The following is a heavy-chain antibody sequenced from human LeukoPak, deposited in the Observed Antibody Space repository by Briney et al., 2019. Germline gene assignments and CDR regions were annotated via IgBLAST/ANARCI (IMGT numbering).Heavy chain of an antibody. D-gene: IGHD2-2*01. Sequence: ASVRVSCKASGYTFTGHYMHWVRQAPGQGLEWMGWINPNSGGTNYAQKFQGRVTMTRDTSISTAYMELSRPRSDDTAVYYCARDLRYCSSTSCYGRAFDIWGQGTMVTVSS. CDR1: GYTFTGHY. CDR3: ARDLRYCSSTSCYGRAFDI. J-gene: IGHJ3*02. V-gene: IGHV1-2*02. CDR2: INPNSGGT.